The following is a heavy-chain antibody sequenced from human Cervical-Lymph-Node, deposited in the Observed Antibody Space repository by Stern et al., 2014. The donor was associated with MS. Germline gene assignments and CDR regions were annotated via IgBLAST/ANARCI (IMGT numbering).Heavy chain of an antibody. CDR2: VYYSGAT. CDR1: GDSISSYTHY. V-gene: IGHV4-39*01. D-gene: IGHD2-8*02. CDR3: AKHACTGAACPFDL. J-gene: IGHJ4*02. Sequence: QVQLQESGPGLVKPSETLSLTCAVSGDSISSYTHYWAWIRQPPGKGLEWIGSVYYSGATHYNPPLKIPVTISGDPSKNPFSLGLTSVTAADTAVYYCAKHACTGAACPFDLWGQGTLVTVSS.